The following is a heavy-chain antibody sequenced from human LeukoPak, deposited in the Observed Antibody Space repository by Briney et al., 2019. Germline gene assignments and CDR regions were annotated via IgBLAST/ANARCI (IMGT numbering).Heavy chain of an antibody. J-gene: IGHJ5*02. Sequence: SETLSLTCAVSGGSISSSNWWSWVRQPPGKGLEWIGEIYHSGSTNYNPSLKSRVTISVDTSKNQFSLKLSSVTAADTAVYYCARTTYCGGDCYPRPNYNWFDAWGQGTLVTVSS. CDR2: IYHSGST. D-gene: IGHD2-21*02. CDR1: GGSISSSNW. CDR3: ARTTYCGGDCYPRPNYNWFDA. V-gene: IGHV4-4*02.